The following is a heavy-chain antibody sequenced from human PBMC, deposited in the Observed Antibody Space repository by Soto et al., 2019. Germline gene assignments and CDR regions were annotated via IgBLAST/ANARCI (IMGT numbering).Heavy chain of an antibody. D-gene: IGHD1-7*01. Sequence: ASVKVSCKASGYTFTSYGISWVRQAPGQGLEWMGWISAYNGNTNYAQKLQGRVTMTTDTSTSTAYMELRSLRSDDTAVYYCARVSPNWNFGSNWFDPWGQGTLVTASS. CDR2: ISAYNGNT. J-gene: IGHJ5*02. CDR3: ARVSPNWNFGSNWFDP. CDR1: GYTFTSYG. V-gene: IGHV1-18*04.